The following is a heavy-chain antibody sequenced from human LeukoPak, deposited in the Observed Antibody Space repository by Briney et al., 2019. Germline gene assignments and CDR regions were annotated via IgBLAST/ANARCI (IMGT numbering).Heavy chain of an antibody. D-gene: IGHD5-24*01. V-gene: IGHV3-30*18. J-gene: IGHJ4*02. CDR1: GFTFSSYG. CDR2: ISYDGSNK. CDR3: AKDESRDGYNLGAADY. Sequence: GRSLRLSCAASGFTFSSYGMHWVRQAPGKGLEWVAVISYDGSNKYYADSVKGRFTISRDNSKNTLYLQMNSLRAEDTAVYYCAKDESRDGYNLGAADYWGQGTWSPSPQ.